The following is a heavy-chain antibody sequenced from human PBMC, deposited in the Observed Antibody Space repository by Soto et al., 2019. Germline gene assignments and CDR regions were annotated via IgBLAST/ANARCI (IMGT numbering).Heavy chain of an antibody. J-gene: IGHJ4*02. CDR1: GGTFSSYR. V-gene: IGHV1-69*01. CDR2: IVPIYRTA. D-gene: IGHD6-13*01. CDR3: ARDSGAKLSSS. Sequence: QVQLVQSGAEMRRPGSSVKVSCKASGGTFSSYRINWVRQAPGQGPEWVGGIVPIYRTADYAQKFQGRVTITADESARTAYMELRGLKSQDTDVYYCARDSGAKLSSSWGQGTLVTVSS.